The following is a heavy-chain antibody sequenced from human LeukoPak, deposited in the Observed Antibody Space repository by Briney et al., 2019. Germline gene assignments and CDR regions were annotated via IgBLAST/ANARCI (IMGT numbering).Heavy chain of an antibody. CDR1: GGSISSYY. CDR3: ARSRSEMATTDAFDI. D-gene: IGHD5-24*01. J-gene: IGHJ3*02. Sequence: SETLSLTCTVSGGSISSYYWSWIRQPPGKGLEWIGYIYYSGSTNYNPSLKSRVTISVDMSKNQFSLKLSSVTAADTAVYHCARSRSEMATTDAFDIWGQGTMVTVSS. CDR2: IYYSGST. V-gene: IGHV4-59*01.